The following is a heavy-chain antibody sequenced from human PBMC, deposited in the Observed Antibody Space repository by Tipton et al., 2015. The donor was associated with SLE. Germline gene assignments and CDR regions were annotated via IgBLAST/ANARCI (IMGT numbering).Heavy chain of an antibody. CDR3: ARFIPMIVVPPYSKTDAFDI. CDR2: IYYSGST. Sequence: TLSLTCTVSGGSISSGGYYWSWIRQHPGKGLEWIGYIYYSGSTYYNPSLKSRVTISVDTSKNQFSLKLSSVTAADTAVYYCARFIPMIVVPPYSKTDAFDIWGQGTMVTVSS. V-gene: IGHV4-31*03. J-gene: IGHJ3*02. D-gene: IGHD3-22*01. CDR1: GGSISSGGYY.